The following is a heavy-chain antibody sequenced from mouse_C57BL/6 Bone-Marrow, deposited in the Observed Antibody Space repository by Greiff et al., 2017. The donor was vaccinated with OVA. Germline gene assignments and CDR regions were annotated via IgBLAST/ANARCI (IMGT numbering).Heavy chain of an antibody. CDR3: AKSPYGNYGYYAMDY. J-gene: IGHJ4*01. CDR2: IWRGGST. D-gene: IGHD2-1*01. Sequence: VKLVESGPGLVQPSQSLSITCTVSGFSLTSYGVHWVRQSPGKGLEWLGVIWRGGSTDYNAAFMSRLSITKDNSKSQVFFKMNSLQADDTAIYYCAKSPYGNYGYYAMDYWGQGTSVTVSS. CDR1: GFSLTSYG. V-gene: IGHV2-5*01.